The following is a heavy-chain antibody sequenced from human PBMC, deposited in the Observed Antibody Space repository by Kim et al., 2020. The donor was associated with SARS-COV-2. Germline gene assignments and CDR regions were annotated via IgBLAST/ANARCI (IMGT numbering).Heavy chain of an antibody. Sequence: GGSLRLSCAASGFTFNTYGMHWVRQAPGKGLEWVAVISYDGSNKYYADSVKGRFTISRDNSKNTLYLQMNSLRIEDTAVYYCAKSFSGSYIGYDYWGQGTLFTVSS. CDR2: ISYDGSNK. CDR1: GFTFNTYG. V-gene: IGHV3-30*18. J-gene: IGHJ4*02. D-gene: IGHD1-26*01. CDR3: AKSFSGSYIGYDY.